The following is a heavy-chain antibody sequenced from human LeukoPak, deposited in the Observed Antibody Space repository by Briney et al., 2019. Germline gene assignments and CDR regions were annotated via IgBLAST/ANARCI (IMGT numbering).Heavy chain of an antibody. CDR2: TYYRSKWYN. J-gene: IGHJ4*02. CDR3: AGQAGFFDY. V-gene: IGHV6-1*01. CDR1: GDSVSSNSVA. Sequence: SQTLSLTCAISGDSVSSNSVAWHWIRQSPSRGLEWLGRTYYRSKWYNDYALSVRGRITINPDTSKNQFSLEVNSVTPEDTAVYYCAGQAGFFDYWGQGTLVTVSS.